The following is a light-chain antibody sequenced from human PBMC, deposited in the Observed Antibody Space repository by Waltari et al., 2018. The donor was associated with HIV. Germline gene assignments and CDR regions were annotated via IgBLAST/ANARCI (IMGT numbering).Light chain of an antibody. V-gene: IGLV2-14*03. Sequence: QSALTQPASVSGSPGQSITISCTGTSSDVGGYDYVSWYQQHTGKSPKLMIYEVSNRPSGVSNRFSGSKSGNTASLTISGLQAEDEADYYCSSYTSSSTQVFGGGTKVTVL. CDR2: EVS. CDR1: SSDVGGYDY. J-gene: IGLJ3*02. CDR3: SSYTSSSTQV.